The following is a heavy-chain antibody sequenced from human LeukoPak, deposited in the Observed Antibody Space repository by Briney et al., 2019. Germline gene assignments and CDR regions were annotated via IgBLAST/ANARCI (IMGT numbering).Heavy chain of an antibody. D-gene: IGHD2-15*01. V-gene: IGHV3-30*18. CDR2: ISSDASNQ. Sequence: PGRSLRLSCVASGFSFSTYGMQSVRQAPGKGLEWVAVISSDASNQHYTDSVKGRFAISRDNSRNTLYLQMNSLRYEDTAVYYCAKDDCSGGSCQSDYWGQGTLVTVSS. CDR3: AKDDCSGGSCQSDY. J-gene: IGHJ4*02. CDR1: GFSFSTYG.